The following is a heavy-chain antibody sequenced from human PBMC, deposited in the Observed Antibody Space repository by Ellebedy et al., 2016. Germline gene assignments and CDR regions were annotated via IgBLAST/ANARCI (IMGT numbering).Heavy chain of an antibody. Sequence: GESLKISXAASGFTFSSYAMSWVRQAAGKGLEWVSGISGTGSSTYDGDSVKGRFTISRDNSRNTVYLQMNSLRAEDTAVYYCAKDRDYCSGGSCYPRFFDYWGQGILVTVSS. CDR3: AKDRDYCSGGSCYPRFFDY. CDR2: ISGTGSST. J-gene: IGHJ4*02. D-gene: IGHD2-15*01. V-gene: IGHV3-23*01. CDR1: GFTFSSYA.